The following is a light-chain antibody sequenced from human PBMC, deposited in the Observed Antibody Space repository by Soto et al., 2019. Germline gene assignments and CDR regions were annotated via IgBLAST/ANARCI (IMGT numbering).Light chain of an antibody. V-gene: IGKV3-15*01. CDR1: QSLGSN. CDR3: LQYFRWRT. Sequence: EIVMTQSPATLSVSPGERATLSCRASQSLGSNLAWYQQKPGQAPRLLIYDASTRATDIPARFSGSGSGTEFTLTISSLQPEDSAVYYCLQYFRWRTFGQGTKVEIK. CDR2: DAS. J-gene: IGKJ1*01.